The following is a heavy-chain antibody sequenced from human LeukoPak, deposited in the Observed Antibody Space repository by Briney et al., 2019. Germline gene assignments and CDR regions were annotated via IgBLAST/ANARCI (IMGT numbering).Heavy chain of an antibody. CDR1: GYSLINHW. Sequence: GESLKISCNASGYSLINHWIGWVRQMPGKDLDWMGIIYPGNADATYSPSFQGQVTISADKSTTTVYLQWSSLKASDTAMYYCARQGAYDNSGYSFDYWGQGTLVTVSS. CDR3: ARQGAYDNSGYSFDY. CDR2: IYPGNADA. J-gene: IGHJ4*02. D-gene: IGHD3-22*01. V-gene: IGHV5-51*01.